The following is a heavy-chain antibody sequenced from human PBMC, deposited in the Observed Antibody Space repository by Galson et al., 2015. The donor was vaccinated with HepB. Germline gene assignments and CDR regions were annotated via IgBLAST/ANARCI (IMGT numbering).Heavy chain of an antibody. D-gene: IGHD3-22*01. V-gene: IGHV1-24*01. CDR1: GYTLTELS. Sequence: SVKVSCKVSGYTLTELSMHWVRQAPGKGLGWMGGFDPGDGETIYAQKFQGRVTMTEDTSTDTAYMELSSLRSEDTAVYYCATRVRGYYDYWGQGTLVTVSS. CDR2: FDPGDGET. J-gene: IGHJ4*02. CDR3: ATRVRGYYDY.